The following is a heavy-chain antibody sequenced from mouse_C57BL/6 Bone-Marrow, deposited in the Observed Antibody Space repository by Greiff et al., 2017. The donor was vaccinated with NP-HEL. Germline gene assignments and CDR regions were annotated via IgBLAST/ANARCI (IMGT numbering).Heavy chain of an antibody. Sequence: VQGVESGAELMKPGASVKLSCKATGYTFTGYWIEWVKQRPGHGLEWIGEILPGSGSTNYHEKLKGKATFTADTSSNTAYMQLSSLTTEDSAIYYCASHFLLRYWGQGTLVTVSA. J-gene: IGHJ3*01. V-gene: IGHV1-9*01. CDR3: ASHFLLRY. CDR1: GYTFTGYW. D-gene: IGHD1-1*01. CDR2: ILPGSGST.